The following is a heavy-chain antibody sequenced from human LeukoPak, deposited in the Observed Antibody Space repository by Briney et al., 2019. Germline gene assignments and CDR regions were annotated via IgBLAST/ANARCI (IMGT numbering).Heavy chain of an antibody. CDR1: GFTVSSNY. V-gene: IGHV3-53*01. CDR3: ARGGDSSGYYYVLPFDY. CDR2: IYSGGST. Sequence: GGSLRLSCAASGFTVSSNYMSWVRQAPGKGLEWVSVIYSGGSTYYADSVKGRFTISRDNSKNTLYLQMNSLRAEDTAVYYCARGGDSSGYYYVLPFDYWGQGTLVTVSS. D-gene: IGHD3-22*01. J-gene: IGHJ4*02.